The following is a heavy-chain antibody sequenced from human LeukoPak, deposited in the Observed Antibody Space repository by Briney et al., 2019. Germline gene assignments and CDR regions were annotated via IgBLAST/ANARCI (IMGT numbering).Heavy chain of an antibody. J-gene: IGHJ4*02. Sequence: GGSLRLPCAASGFTFDDYAMHWVRQAPGKGLEWVSGISWNSGSIGYADSVKGRFTISRDNAKNTVYLQMNNLRAEDTAVYYCVSFYETYWGRGTLVTVSS. V-gene: IGHV3-9*01. CDR3: VSFYETY. CDR2: ISWNSGSI. CDR1: GFTFDDYA. D-gene: IGHD2-2*01.